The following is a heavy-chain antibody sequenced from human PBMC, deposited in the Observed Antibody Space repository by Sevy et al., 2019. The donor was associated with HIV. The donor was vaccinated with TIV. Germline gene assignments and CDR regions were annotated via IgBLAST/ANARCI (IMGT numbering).Heavy chain of an antibody. D-gene: IGHD6-6*01. CDR3: ARDNPGVSSMTWYYYGMDV. J-gene: IGHJ6*02. V-gene: IGHV1-69*13. CDR1: GGTFSSYA. Sequence: ASVKVSCKASGGTFSSYAISWVRQAPGQGLEWMGGIIPIFGTANDAQKFQGRVTITADESTSTAYTELSSLRSEDTAVYYCARDNPGVSSMTWYYYGMDVWGQGTTVTVSS. CDR2: IIPIFGTA.